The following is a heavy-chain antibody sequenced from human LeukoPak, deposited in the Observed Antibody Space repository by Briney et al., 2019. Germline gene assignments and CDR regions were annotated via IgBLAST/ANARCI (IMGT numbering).Heavy chain of an antibody. CDR3: ARDRFPYYYDSSGYQTSAFDI. J-gene: IGHJ3*02. V-gene: IGHV3-21*01. CDR2: ISSSSSYI. D-gene: IGHD3-22*01. Sequence: PGGSLRLSCAASGFTFSSYWMTWVRQAPGKGLEWVSSISSSSSYIYYADSVKGRFTISRDNAKNSLYLQMNSLRAEDTAVYYCARDRFPYYYDSSGYQTSAFDIWGQGTMVTVSS. CDR1: GFTFSSYW.